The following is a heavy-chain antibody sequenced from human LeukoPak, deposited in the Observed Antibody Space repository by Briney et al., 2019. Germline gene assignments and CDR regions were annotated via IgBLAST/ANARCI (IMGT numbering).Heavy chain of an antibody. J-gene: IGHJ6*04. D-gene: IGHD2-2*01. Sequence: GRSLRVSCAASGFTFSSYGMHWVRQAPGKGLEWVAVIWYDGSNKYYADSVKGRFTISRDNSKNTLYLQMNSLRAEDTAVYYCARDGCSSTSCYPNYYYYGMDVWGKGTTVTVSS. CDR1: GFTFSSYG. CDR3: ARDGCSSTSCYPNYYYYGMDV. V-gene: IGHV3-33*01. CDR2: IWYDGSNK.